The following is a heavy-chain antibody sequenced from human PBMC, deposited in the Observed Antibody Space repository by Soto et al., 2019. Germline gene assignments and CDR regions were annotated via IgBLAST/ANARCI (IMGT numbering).Heavy chain of an antibody. D-gene: IGHD5-18*01. Sequence: QVQLVESGGGVVQPGRSLRLSCAASGFTFSSYGMHWVRQAPGKGLEWVAVIWYDGSNKYYADSVQGRFTISRDNSKNTLYLQMNRLRAEDRAVFYCARDGIQITIDYWGQGTLVTVSS. J-gene: IGHJ4*02. V-gene: IGHV3-33*01. CDR2: IWYDGSNK. CDR3: ARDGIQITIDY. CDR1: GFTFSSYG.